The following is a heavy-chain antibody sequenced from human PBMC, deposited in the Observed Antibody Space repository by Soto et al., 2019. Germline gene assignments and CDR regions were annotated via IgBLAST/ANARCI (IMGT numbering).Heavy chain of an antibody. J-gene: IGHJ4*02. D-gene: IGHD6-19*01. V-gene: IGHV3-33*06. Sequence: GGSLRLSCAASGFTFSSYGMHWVRQAPGKGLEWVAVICDGGSSKYYADSVKGRFTISRDNSKNTLYLQMNSLRAEDTAVYYCANRHSSGWYQEFDYWGQGTLVTVSS. CDR3: ANRHSSGWYQEFDY. CDR2: ICDGGSSK. CDR1: GFTFSSYG.